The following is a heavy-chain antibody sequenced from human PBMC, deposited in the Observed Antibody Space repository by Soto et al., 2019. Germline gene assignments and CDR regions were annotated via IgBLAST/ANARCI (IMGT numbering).Heavy chain of an antibody. CDR2: ISATGTTT. CDR3: ATYSSPFDY. J-gene: IGHJ4*02. Sequence: WGSLRLSCAASEFSFSSYALNWVRQAPGKGLEWVSAISATGTTTYYADSVKGRFTISRDNSKRTLFLQMDSLSPEDTAVYYCATYSSPFDYWGQGTLVTVSS. CDR1: EFSFSSYA. V-gene: IGHV3-23*01. D-gene: IGHD6-13*01.